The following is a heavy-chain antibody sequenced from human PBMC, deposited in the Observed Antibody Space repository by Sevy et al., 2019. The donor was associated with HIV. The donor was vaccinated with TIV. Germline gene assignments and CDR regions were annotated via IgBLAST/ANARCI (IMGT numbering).Heavy chain of an antibody. J-gene: IGHJ5*02. CDR2: ISYDGSNK. V-gene: IGHV3-30*18. D-gene: IGHD4-4*01. CDR1: GFTFSSYG. Sequence: GGSLRLSCAASGFTFSSYGMHWVHQAPGKGLEWVAVISYDGSNKYYADSVKGRFTISRDNSKNTLYLQMNSLRAEDTAVYYCAKEALLYSNSYNWFDPWGQGTLVTVSS. CDR3: AKEALLYSNSYNWFDP.